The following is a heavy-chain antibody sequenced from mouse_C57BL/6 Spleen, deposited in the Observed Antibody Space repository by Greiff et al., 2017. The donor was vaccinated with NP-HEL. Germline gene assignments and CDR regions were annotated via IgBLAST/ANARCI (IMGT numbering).Heavy chain of an antibody. CDR3: ARSLIYDGYPAWFAY. CDR2: INPNNGGT. J-gene: IGHJ3*01. V-gene: IGHV1-18*01. Sequence: EVQLQQSGPELVKPGASVKIPCKASGYTFTDYNMDWVKQSHGKSLEWIGDINPNNGGTIYNQKFKGKATLTVDKSSSTAYMELRSLTSEDTAVYYCARSLIYDGYPAWFAYWGQGTLVTVSA. D-gene: IGHD2-3*01. CDR1: GYTFTDYN.